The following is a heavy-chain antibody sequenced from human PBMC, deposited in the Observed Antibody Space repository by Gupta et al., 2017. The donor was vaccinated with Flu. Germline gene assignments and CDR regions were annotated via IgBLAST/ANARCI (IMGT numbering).Heavy chain of an antibody. CDR2: IYWDDDK. V-gene: IGHV2-5*02. CDR1: GFSITTSGVG. J-gene: IGHJ4*02. Sequence: QITLKESSPTLVKPTQTLTLTCTLSGFSITTSGVGVGWIRQPPGKALEWLAFIYWDDDKRYNPSLRSRLTISKDTSRNQVVLTMTNMETVEAGTVYCAHRRTHNSDWNKGLFDYGGQGTLVTVAS. D-gene: IGHD6-19*01. CDR3: AHRRTHNSDWNKGLFDY.